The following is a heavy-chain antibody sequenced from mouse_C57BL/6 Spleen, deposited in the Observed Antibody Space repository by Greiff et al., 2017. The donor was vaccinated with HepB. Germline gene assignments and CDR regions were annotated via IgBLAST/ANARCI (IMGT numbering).Heavy chain of an antibody. D-gene: IGHD1-1*01. CDR2: ISSGSSTI. J-gene: IGHJ3*01. CDR3: ARPLLLRYPAWFAY. CDR1: GFTFSDYG. Sequence: EVKVEESGGGLVKPGGSLKLSCAASGFTFSDYGMHWVRQAPEKGLEWVAYISSGSSTIYYADTVKGRFTISRDNAKNTLFLQMTSLRSEDTAMYYCARPLLLRYPAWFAYWGQGTLVTVSA. V-gene: IGHV5-17*01.